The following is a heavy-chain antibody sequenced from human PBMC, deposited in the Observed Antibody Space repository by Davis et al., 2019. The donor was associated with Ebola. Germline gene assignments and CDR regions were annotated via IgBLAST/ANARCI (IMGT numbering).Heavy chain of an antibody. CDR2: IHGDGTTT. CDR1: GFTLSHYW. Sequence: GESLKISCVVSGFTLSHYWMHWVRQAPGEGLVRVSKIHGDGTTTTYADSVKGRFTISRDKAENTLYLQMNSLRADDTALYYCARIADGDRYWGSDYWGQGTQVTVSS. J-gene: IGHJ4*02. CDR3: ARIADGDRYWGSDY. V-gene: IGHV3-74*01. D-gene: IGHD5-24*01.